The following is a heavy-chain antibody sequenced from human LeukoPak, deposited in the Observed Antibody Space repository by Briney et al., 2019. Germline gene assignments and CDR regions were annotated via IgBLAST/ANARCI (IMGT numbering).Heavy chain of an antibody. J-gene: IGHJ6*03. Sequence: GGSLRLSCVASGFTFSYNGMHWVRQAPGKGLEWVAFIRYDGSNKYYADSVKDRFTISRDNSKNTLYLQMNSLRDEDTAVYYCARDDLQLVRRLGRNTEYYYYYYMDVWGKGTTVTVSS. CDR1: GFTFSYNG. CDR2: IRYDGSNK. CDR3: ARDDLQLVRRLGRNTEYYYYYYMDV. D-gene: IGHD6-13*01. V-gene: IGHV3-30*02.